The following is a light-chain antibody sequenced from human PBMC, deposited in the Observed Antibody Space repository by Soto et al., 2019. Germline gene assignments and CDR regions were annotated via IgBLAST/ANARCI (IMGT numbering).Light chain of an antibody. CDR1: SRDVGAYKY. CDR2: EVS. Sequence: QSALTQPPSASGSPGQSVTISCTGTSRDVGAYKYVSWYQQHPGKAPKLLIYEVSKRPSGVPDRFSGAKSCTTAHLTVSGLQAEDEADYYCSSSAGSNHWVFGGGTKVTFL. J-gene: IGLJ3*02. CDR3: SSSAGSNHWV. V-gene: IGLV2-8*01.